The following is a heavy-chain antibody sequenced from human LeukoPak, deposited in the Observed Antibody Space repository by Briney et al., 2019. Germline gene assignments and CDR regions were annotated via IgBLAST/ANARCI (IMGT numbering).Heavy chain of an antibody. CDR2: IYHSGST. CDR1: GYSISSGYY. Sequence: SETLSLTCTVSGYSISSGYYWGWIRQPPGKGLEWIGSIYHSGSTYYNPSLKSRVTISVDTSKNQFSLKLSSVTAADTAVYYCARVRYYDILTGYPYFDYWGQGTLVTVSS. CDR3: ARVRYYDILTGYPYFDY. J-gene: IGHJ4*02. V-gene: IGHV4-38-2*02. D-gene: IGHD3-9*01.